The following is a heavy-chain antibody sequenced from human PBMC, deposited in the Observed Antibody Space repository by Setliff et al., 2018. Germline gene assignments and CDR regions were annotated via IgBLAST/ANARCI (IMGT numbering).Heavy chain of an antibody. V-gene: IGHV3-7*01. D-gene: IGHD6-19*01. Sequence: GGSLRLSCAAFGFCFSSHWLSWVRQVPGKGLEWVANIKEEGGEKDYVDSVKGRFTISRDNAKNTLYLQMNSLRAEDTAIYYCETAISGWFNYWGQGALVTVVS. CDR3: ETAISGWFNY. CDR1: GFCFSSHW. CDR2: IKEEGGEK. J-gene: IGHJ4*02.